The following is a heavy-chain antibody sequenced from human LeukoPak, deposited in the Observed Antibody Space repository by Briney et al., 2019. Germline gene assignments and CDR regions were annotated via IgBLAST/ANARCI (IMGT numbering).Heavy chain of an antibody. CDR2: IIPILGIA. CDR3: AGSAIAVAGTVDY. D-gene: IGHD6-19*01. CDR1: GGTFSSYA. Sequence: GASVKVSCKASGGTFSSYAISWVRQAPGQGPEWMGRIIPILGIANYAQKFQGRVTITADKSTSTAYMELSSLRSEDTAVYYCAGSAIAVAGTVDYWGQGTLVTVSS. V-gene: IGHV1-69*04. J-gene: IGHJ4*02.